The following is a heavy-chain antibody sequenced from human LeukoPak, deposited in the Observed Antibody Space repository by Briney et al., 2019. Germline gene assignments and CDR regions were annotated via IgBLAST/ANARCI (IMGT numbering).Heavy chain of an antibody. CDR1: GFTFSSYW. D-gene: IGHD3-22*01. J-gene: IGHJ6*02. V-gene: IGHV3-74*01. Sequence: GGSLRLSCAASGFTFSSYWMHWVRQAPGKGLVWVSRINSDGSSTSYADSVKGRFTISRDNAKNTLYLQMNSLRAEDTAVYYCAKDYYDSSGYYEYYYYGMDVWGQGTTVTVSS. CDR2: INSDGSST. CDR3: AKDYYDSSGYYEYYYYGMDV.